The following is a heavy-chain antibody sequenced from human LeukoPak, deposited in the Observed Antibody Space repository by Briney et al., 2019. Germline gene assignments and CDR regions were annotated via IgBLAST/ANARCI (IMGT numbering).Heavy chain of an antibody. V-gene: IGHV4-34*01. D-gene: IGHD1-14*01. J-gene: IGHJ4*02. Sequence: PSETLSLTCAVYGGSFSGYYWSWIRQPPGKGLEWIGEINHSGSTNYNPSLKSRVTISVDTSKNQFSLKLSSVTAADTAVYYCARGLRYIIHWGQGTLVTVSP. CDR2: INHSGST. CDR1: GGSFSGYY. CDR3: ARGLRYIIH.